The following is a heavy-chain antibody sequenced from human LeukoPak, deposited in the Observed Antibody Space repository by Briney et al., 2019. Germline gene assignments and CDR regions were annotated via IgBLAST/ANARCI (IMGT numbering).Heavy chain of an antibody. D-gene: IGHD1-26*01. CDR1: GFTFSSYA. CDR2: ISYDGSNK. J-gene: IGHJ4*02. Sequence: PGGSLRLSCAASGFTFSSYAMHWVRQAPGKGLEWVAVISYDGSNKYYADSVKGRFTISRDNSKNTLYLQMNSLRAEDTAVYYCASPPGATRGYWGQGTLVTVSS. CDR3: ASPPGATRGY. V-gene: IGHV3-30-3*01.